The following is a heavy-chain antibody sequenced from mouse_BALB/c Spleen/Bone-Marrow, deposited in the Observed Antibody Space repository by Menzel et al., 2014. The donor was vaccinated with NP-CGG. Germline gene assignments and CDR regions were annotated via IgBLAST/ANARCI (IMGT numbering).Heavy chain of an antibody. Sequence: EVHLVESGGGLVQPGGSRKLSCAASGFTFSSFGMHWVRQAPEKGLEWVAYISRGSSPIFYADTVKGRFTISRDNPKNTLFLQMTSLRSEDTAIYYCTRGGNWEDFDYWGQGTPLTVSS. CDR2: ISRGSSPI. CDR1: GFTFSSFG. D-gene: IGHD4-1*01. CDR3: TRGGNWEDFDY. J-gene: IGHJ2*01. V-gene: IGHV5-17*02.